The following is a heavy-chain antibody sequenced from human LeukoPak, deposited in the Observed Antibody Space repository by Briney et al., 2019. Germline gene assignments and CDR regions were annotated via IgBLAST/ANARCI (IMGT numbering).Heavy chain of an antibody. CDR2: ISAYNGNT. D-gene: IGHD3-3*01. V-gene: IGHV1-18*01. J-gene: IGHJ4*02. CDR1: GYTFTSYG. Sequence: GASVKVSCKASGYTFTSYGISWVRQAPGQGLEWMGWISAYNGNTNYAQKLQGRVTMTTDTSTSTAYMELRSLRSDDTAVYYCARADDFWSLYYFDYWGQGTLVTVSS. CDR3: ARADDFWSLYYFDY.